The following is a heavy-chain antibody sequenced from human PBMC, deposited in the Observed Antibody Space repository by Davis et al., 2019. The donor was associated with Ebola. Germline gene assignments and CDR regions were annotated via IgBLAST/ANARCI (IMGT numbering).Heavy chain of an antibody. J-gene: IGHJ6*02. Sequence: GESLKISCAASGFTFSSYSMNWVRQAPGKGLEWVSYISSSSSTIYYADSVKGRFTISRDNSKNTLYLQMNSLRAEDTAVYYCAKDHPWIQLLWADEDYGMDVWGQGTTVTVSS. CDR1: GFTFSSYS. D-gene: IGHD5-18*01. V-gene: IGHV3-48*01. CDR3: AKDHPWIQLLWADEDYGMDV. CDR2: ISSSSSTI.